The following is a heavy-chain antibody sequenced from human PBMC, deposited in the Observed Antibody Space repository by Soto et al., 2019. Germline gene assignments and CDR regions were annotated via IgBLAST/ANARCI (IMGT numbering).Heavy chain of an antibody. CDR1: GCTFSSYA. V-gene: IGHV1-69*01. CDR3: ARSGGTRDGYSGDWYFDL. J-gene: IGHJ2*01. CDR2: IIPIFGTA. D-gene: IGHD2-15*01. Sequence: QVQLVQSGAEVKKPGSSVKVSCKSSGCTFSSYAISWVRQAPGQGLEWMGGIIPIFGTANYAQKFQGRVTITADESTSTAYMELSSLRSEDTAVYYCARSGGTRDGYSGDWYFDLWGRGTLVTVSS.